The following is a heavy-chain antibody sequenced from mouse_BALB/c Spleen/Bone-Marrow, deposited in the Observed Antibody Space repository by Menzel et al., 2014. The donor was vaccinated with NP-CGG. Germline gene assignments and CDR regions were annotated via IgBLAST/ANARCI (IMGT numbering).Heavy chain of an antibody. V-gene: IGHV14-3*02. CDR3: ARYGGRYYAMDY. CDR2: IDPANGNT. D-gene: IGHD1-1*01. CDR1: GFNIKDTY. Sequence: VQLQQSGAELVKPGASVKLSCTASGFNIKDTYMHWVKQRPEQGLEWIGRIDPANGNTNYDPRFQGKATITEDTSSNTAYLQLSSLTSEDTAVYYCARYGGRYYAMDYWGQGTSVTVSS. J-gene: IGHJ4*01.